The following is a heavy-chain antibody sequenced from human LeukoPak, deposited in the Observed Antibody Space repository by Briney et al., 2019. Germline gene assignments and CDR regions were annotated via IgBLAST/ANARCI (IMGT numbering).Heavy chain of an antibody. CDR3: VRERGKGLLYYYGSGSYYDY. V-gene: IGHV4-59*01. Sequence: SETLSLTCTVSGGSISSYYWSWIRQPPGKGLECIGYIYYIGSTNYNPSLKSRVTISVDTSKNQFSLNLSSVLAADTAVYYCVRERGKGLLYYYGSGSYYDYWGQGTLVNVSS. J-gene: IGHJ4*02. D-gene: IGHD3-10*01. CDR2: IYYIGST. CDR1: GGSISSYY.